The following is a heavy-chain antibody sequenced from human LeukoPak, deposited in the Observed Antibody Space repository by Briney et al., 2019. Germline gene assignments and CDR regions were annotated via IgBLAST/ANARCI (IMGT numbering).Heavy chain of an antibody. Sequence: GSLRLSCAASGFTFSSYAMSWVRQAPGKGLEWVSAISGSGGSTYYADSVKGRFSISRDNSKNTLYLQMNSLRAEDTAVYYCAKGYYGSGSYYFVYWGQGTLVTVSS. CDR1: GFTFSSYA. D-gene: IGHD3-10*01. CDR2: ISGSGGST. CDR3: AKGYYGSGSYYFVY. V-gene: IGHV3-23*01. J-gene: IGHJ4*02.